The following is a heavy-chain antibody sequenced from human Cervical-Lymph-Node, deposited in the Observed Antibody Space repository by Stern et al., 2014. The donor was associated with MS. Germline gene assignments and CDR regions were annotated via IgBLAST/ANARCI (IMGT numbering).Heavy chain of an antibody. J-gene: IGHJ4*02. CDR3: ARPYGD. Sequence: VQLVESGAEVKKPGSSVKVSCKASGGTFSSYAISWVRQAPGQGLEWMGGFIPTFGTANYAQKFKGRVTIIAVRSTSPAYMGLSSLRSEDTAVYYCARPYGDWGQGTLVTVSS. CDR1: GGTFSSYA. D-gene: IGHD3-10*01. CDR2: FIPTFGTA. V-gene: IGHV1-69*19.